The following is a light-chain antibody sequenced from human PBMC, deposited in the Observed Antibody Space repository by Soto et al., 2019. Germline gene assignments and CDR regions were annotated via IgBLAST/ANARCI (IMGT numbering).Light chain of an antibody. CDR1: QDIRKD. V-gene: IGKV1-6*01. J-gene: IGKJ4*01. CDR2: GAS. CDR3: QQLESYPST. Sequence: AIQTTQSPSSLSASVEDRVTIPCRASQDIRKDLAWYQQKPGKAPQILIYGASTLQTGVASRFSGSGSATDFTLTINSLQPEDFATYYCQQLESYPSTFGGGTKADIK.